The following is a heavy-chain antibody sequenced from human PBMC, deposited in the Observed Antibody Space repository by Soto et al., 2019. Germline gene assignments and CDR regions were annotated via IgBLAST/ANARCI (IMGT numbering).Heavy chain of an antibody. CDR1: GGTFSSNG. D-gene: IGHD2-8*01. CDR3: ARARYCTNGICLMPRDYYGMDV. CDR2: VIPVHGTA. V-gene: IGHV1-69*01. Sequence: QVQLVQSGAEVKKPGSSVNVSCKASGGTFSSNGISWVRQAPGQGLEWMGGVIPVHGTASYAQNFQGRVTMTADESTSTAYMELSSLRSEDTAVYYCARARYCTNGICLMPRDYYGMDVWGQGTTVTVSS. J-gene: IGHJ6*02.